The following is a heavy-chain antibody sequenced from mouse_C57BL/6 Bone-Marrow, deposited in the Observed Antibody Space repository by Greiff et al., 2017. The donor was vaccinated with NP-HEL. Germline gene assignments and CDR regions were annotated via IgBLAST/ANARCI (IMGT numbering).Heavy chain of an antibody. CDR1: GYTFTSYW. D-gene: IGHD1-1*01. CDR3: ASERITAVVESAWFAY. V-gene: IGHV1-64*01. CDR2: IHPNSGST. J-gene: IGHJ3*01. Sequence: QVQLQQPGAELVKPGASVKLSCKASGYTFTSYWMHWVKQRPGQGLEWIGMIHPNSGSTNYNEKFKSKATLTVDKSSSTAYMQLSSLTSEDSAVYYCASERITAVVESAWFAYWGQGTRVTVSA.